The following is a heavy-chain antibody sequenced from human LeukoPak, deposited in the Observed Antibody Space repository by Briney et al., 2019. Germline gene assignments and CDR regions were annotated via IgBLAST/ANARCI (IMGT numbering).Heavy chain of an antibody. CDR2: ISTHNGGT. CDR1: GYTFTNYG. CDR3: ARGRGSTSRY. V-gene: IGHV1-18*01. D-gene: IGHD5-12*01. Sequence: GASVKVSCKASGYTFTNYGITWVRQAPGQGLEWMGWISTHNGGTNYAQNLQGRVTMTTDTSTSTAYMELRSLRSDDTAVYYCARGRGSTSRYWGQGTLVTVSS. J-gene: IGHJ4*02.